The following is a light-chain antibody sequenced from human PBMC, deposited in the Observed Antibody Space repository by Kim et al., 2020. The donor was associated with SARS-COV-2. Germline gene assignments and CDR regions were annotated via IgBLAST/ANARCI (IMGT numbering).Light chain of an antibody. CDR3: NSRDSSGNHLV. CDR1: SLRSYY. J-gene: IGLJ2*01. V-gene: IGLV3-19*01. CDR2: GKN. Sequence: ALGQTVRITGQGDSLRSYYASWYQQKPGQATVLVIYGKNNRPSGIPDRFSGSSSGNTASLTITGAQAEDEADYYCNSRDSSGNHLVFGGGTKLTVL.